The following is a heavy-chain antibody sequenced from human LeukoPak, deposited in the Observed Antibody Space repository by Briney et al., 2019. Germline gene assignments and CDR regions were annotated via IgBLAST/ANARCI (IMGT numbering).Heavy chain of an antibody. V-gene: IGHV1-2*02. CDR3: AKRGCGTNGCPYYFDY. D-gene: IGHD2-8*01. CDR1: GYTFTSYY. J-gene: IGHJ4*02. CDR2: INPHTGGT. Sequence: ASVKVSCKASGYTFTSYYMHWVRQAPGQGLEWMGWINPHTGGTNYAQKFQGRVTMTRDTSISTAYMELSRLTSDDTAVYYCAKRGCGTNGCPYYFDYWGQGTLVTVSS.